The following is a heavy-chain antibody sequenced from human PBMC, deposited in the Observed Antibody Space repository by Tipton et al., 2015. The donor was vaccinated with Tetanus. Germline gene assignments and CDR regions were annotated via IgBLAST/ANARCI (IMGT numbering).Heavy chain of an antibody. J-gene: IGHJ2*01. CDR3: ARDRRGWPSRFDL. D-gene: IGHD6-19*01. Sequence: QLVQSGGGLVKPGGSLRLSCAASGFTFSSYSMDWVRQAPGKGLEWVSSISSSSSYIYYADSVKGRFTISRDNAKNSLYLQMNSLRAEDTAVYYCARDRRGWPSRFDLWGRGTLVTVSS. V-gene: IGHV3-21*01. CDR1: GFTFSSYS. CDR2: ISSSSSYI.